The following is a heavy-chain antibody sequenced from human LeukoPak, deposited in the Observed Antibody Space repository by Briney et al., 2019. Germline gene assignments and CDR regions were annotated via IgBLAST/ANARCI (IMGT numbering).Heavy chain of an antibody. V-gene: IGHV3-21*01. Sequence: GGSLRLSCAASGSTFSSYSMNWVRQAPGKGLEWVSSISSSSSYIYYADSVKGRFTISRDNAKNSLYLQMNSLRAEDTAVYYCARDWDEKYYYDSSGYSDYWGQGTLVTVSS. D-gene: IGHD3-22*01. CDR3: ARDWDEKYYYDSSGYSDY. CDR2: ISSSSSYI. CDR1: GSTFSSYS. J-gene: IGHJ4*02.